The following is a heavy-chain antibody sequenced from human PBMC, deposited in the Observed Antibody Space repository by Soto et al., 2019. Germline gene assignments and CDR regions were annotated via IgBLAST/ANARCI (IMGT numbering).Heavy chain of an antibody. CDR1: GFIFRTYA. CDR2: IYASGDP. CDR3: TRDWERDPEAFFDY. J-gene: IGHJ4*02. V-gene: IGHV3-23*01. D-gene: IGHD3-3*02. Sequence: VQLSESGGGLIQPGGSLRLSCAASGFIFRTYAMSWVRQAPGKGLEWVSGIYASGDPKYADSVRGRFTISRDDSANTVTLQMSSLRAEDTAVYYCTRDWERDPEAFFDYWGQGTLVTVSS.